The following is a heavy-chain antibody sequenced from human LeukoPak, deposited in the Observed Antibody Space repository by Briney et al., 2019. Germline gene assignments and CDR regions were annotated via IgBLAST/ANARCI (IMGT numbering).Heavy chain of an antibody. Sequence: GGSLRLSCSSTGFTFNTYWMSWVRQAPGKGLQWVANVRPDGREQRYVDSVKGRFPISRDNAKNLLYVQLNSLSTDDQVVHCCAIDSDWDRLTFDYRGRGTLVTVSS. V-gene: IGHV3-7*01. CDR2: VRPDGREQ. CDR3: AIDSDWDRLTFDY. CDR1: GFTFNTYW. D-gene: IGHD3-9*01. J-gene: IGHJ4*02.